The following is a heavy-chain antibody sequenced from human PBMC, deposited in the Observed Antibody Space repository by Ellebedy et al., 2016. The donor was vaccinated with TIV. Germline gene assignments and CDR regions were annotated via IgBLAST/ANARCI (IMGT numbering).Heavy chain of an antibody. CDR2: IYQDGSER. J-gene: IGHJ5*02. Sequence: GGSLRLSCAASGFNFYSYWMGWVRQAPGKGLEWVANIYQDGSERHYVDSVKGRFTIFRDNAKNSLYLQINSRRAEDTAVYFCARRGSYGDYAVQVNSWFDRWGRGTLVSVSS. CDR1: GFNFYSYW. CDR3: ARRGSYGDYAVQVNSWFDR. D-gene: IGHD4-17*01. V-gene: IGHV3-7*01.